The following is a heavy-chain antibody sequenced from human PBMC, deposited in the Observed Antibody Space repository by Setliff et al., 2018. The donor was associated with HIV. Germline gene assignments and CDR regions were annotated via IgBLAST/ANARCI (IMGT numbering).Heavy chain of an antibody. CDR3: GRGRGSEGYYYMDV. D-gene: IGHD3-10*01. J-gene: IGHJ6*03. Sequence: VSVKVSCKASGYTFSDYYLHWVRQAPGQGLEWMGWISGYNGNTKYAQKVQVRVTMTTDTSTRTAYMDVRSLKSNDTAVYYCGRGRGSEGYYYMDVWGKGTTVTVSS. V-gene: IGHV1-18*04. CDR2: ISGYNGNT. CDR1: GYTFSDYY.